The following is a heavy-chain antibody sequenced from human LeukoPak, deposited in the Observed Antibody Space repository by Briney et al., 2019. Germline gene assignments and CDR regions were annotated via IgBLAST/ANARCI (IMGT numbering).Heavy chain of an antibody. CDR3: AREDTGRYQLLYPYYYYYYMDV. D-gene: IGHD2-2*02. CDR1: GYTFTSYY. CDR2: INPSGGST. V-gene: IGHV1-46*01. J-gene: IGHJ6*03. Sequence: ASAKVSCKASGYTFTSYYMHWVRQAPGQGLEWMGIINPSGGSTSYAQKFQGRVTMTRDMSTSTVYMELSSLRSEDTAVYYCAREDTGRYQLLYPYYYYYYMDVWGKGTTVTVSS.